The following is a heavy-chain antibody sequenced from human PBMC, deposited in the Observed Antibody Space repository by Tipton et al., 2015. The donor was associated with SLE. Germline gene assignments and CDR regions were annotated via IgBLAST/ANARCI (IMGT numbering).Heavy chain of an antibody. CDR3: ACTGYSSSWGMWGSWAYYYYGMDV. J-gene: IGHJ6*04. CDR2: IIPIFGTA. CDR1: GGTFSSYA. V-gene: IGHV1-69*06. D-gene: IGHD6-13*01. Sequence: QVQLVQSGAEVKKPGSSVKVSCKASGGTFSSYAISWVRQAPGPGLELMGGIIPIFGTANYAQKFQGRVTSPADKSTSTAYMERSSLRPEDTAVYYSACTGYSSSWGMWGSWAYYYYGMDVWGKGTTVTVSS.